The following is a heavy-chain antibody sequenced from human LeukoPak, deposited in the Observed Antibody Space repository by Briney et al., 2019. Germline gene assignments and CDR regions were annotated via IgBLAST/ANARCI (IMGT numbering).Heavy chain of an antibody. V-gene: IGHV3-48*01. J-gene: IGHJ4*02. CDR3: ASWGGGQQLVGVFDY. D-gene: IGHD6-13*01. CDR1: GFTFSSYS. CDR2: ISSSSSTI. Sequence: GGSLRLSCAASGFTFSSYSMNWVRQAPGKGLEWVSYISSSSSTIYYADSVKGRFTISRDNSKNTLYLQMNSLRAEDTALYYCASWGGGQQLVGVFDYWGQGTLVTVSS.